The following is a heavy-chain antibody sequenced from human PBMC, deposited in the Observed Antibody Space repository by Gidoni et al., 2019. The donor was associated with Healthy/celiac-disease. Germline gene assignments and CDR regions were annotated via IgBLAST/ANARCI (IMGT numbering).Heavy chain of an antibody. CDR3: ARATGAAAGTVAFDY. CDR2: IYSGGST. Sequence: EVQLVETGGGLIQPGGSLRLSCAASGFTVSSNYMSWVRQAPGKGLEWVSVIYSGGSTYYADSVKGRFTISRDNSKNTLYLQMNSLRAEDTAVYYCARATGAAAGTVAFDYWGQGTLVTVSS. CDR1: GFTVSSNY. J-gene: IGHJ4*02. D-gene: IGHD6-13*01. V-gene: IGHV3-53*02.